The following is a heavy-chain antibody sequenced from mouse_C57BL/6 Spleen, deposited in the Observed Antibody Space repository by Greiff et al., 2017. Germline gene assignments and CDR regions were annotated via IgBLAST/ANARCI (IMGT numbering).Heavy chain of an antibody. D-gene: IGHD1-1*01. CDR1: GYTFTTYS. V-gene: IGHV1-47*01. CDR3: ARQYGSSSFAY. CDR2: FHPYNDDT. Sequence: QVTLKVSGAELVKPGASVKMSCKASGYTFTTYSIEWMKQNPGKSLEWIGNFHPYNDDTKYNDKFKGKAKLTVEKSSSTVYVELSRLTSDDSAVYYCARQYGSSSFAYWGQGTLVTVAA. J-gene: IGHJ3*01.